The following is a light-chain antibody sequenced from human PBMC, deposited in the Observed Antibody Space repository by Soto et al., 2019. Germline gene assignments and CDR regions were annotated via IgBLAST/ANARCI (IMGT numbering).Light chain of an antibody. CDR1: QVISTS. Sequence: DIQLTQSPSFVSASIGESVTITCRASQVISTSLAWYQVKPGKAPKLLIYAASSLQSGVPSRFSGSGSGTDFSLTISSVQPEDFATYYCPQSYSTLIAFGQGKRLEIK. J-gene: IGKJ5*01. CDR3: PQSYSTLIA. CDR2: AAS. V-gene: IGKV1-39*01.